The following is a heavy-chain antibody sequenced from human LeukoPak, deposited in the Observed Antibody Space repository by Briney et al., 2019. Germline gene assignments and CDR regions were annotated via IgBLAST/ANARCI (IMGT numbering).Heavy chain of an antibody. Sequence: ASVKVSCTASGYTFITHDINWVRQAPGQGLEWMGGMSPNTGATGYAQKFRGKGTMSSNTSDSTAYLELDRLTFDDSAIYFCVRVLLYPPDFWGQGTLVTVSS. CDR1: GYTFITHD. V-gene: IGHV1-8*01. CDR3: VRVLLYPPDF. CDR2: MSPNTGAT. D-gene: IGHD2-2*01. J-gene: IGHJ4*02.